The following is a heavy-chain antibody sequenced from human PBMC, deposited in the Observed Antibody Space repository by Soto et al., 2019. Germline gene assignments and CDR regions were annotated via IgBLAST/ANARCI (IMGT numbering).Heavy chain of an antibody. CDR2: IIPIFGTA. CDR3: ARDGGRDGYISYYYGMDV. V-gene: IGHV1-69*06. Sequence: VKVSCKASGGTFSSYAISWVRQAPGQGLEWMGGIIPIFGTANYAQKFQGRVTITADKSTSTAYMELSSLRSEDTAVYYCARDGGRDGYISYYYGMDVWGQGTTVTVSS. D-gene: IGHD5-12*01. CDR1: GGTFSSYA. J-gene: IGHJ6*02.